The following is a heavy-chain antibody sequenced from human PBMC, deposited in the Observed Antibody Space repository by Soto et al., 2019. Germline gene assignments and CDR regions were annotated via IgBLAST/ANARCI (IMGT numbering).Heavy chain of an antibody. V-gene: IGHV1-3*01. Sequence: VASVKVSCKASGYTFTSYAMHWVRQAPGQRLEWMGWINAGNGNTKYSQKFQGRVTITRDTSASTAYMELSSLRSEDTAVYYCARTRQYSSSSRGFIYYYYGMDVWGQGTTVTV. CDR2: INAGNGNT. CDR3: ARTRQYSSSSRGFIYYYYGMDV. CDR1: GYTFTSYA. J-gene: IGHJ6*02. D-gene: IGHD6-6*01.